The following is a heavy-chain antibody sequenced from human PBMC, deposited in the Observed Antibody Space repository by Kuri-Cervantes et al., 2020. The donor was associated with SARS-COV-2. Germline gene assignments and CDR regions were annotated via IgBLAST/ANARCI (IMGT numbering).Heavy chain of an antibody. D-gene: IGHD3-22*01. J-gene: IGHJ3*02. V-gene: IGHV1-24*01. CDR1: GYTLTGLS. CDR2: FDPEDGET. Sequence: ASVKVSCKVSGYTLTGLSMHWVRQAPGKGLEWMGGFDPEDGETIYAQKFQGRVTITRDTSASTAYMELSSLRSEDTAVYYCARAPIYYDSSGLQWSDDAFDIWGQGTMVTVSS. CDR3: ARAPIYYDSSGLQWSDDAFDI.